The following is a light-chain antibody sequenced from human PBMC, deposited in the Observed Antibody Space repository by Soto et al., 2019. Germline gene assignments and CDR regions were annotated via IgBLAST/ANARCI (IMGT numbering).Light chain of an antibody. CDR1: NSNIGSQY. J-gene: IGLJ2*01. CDR3: GTWDGSLSVVV. CDR2: DND. V-gene: IGLV1-51*01. Sequence: QSVLTQPPSVSAPPGQTVSISCSGSNSNIGSQYISWFQQFPGAAPKLLIYDNDKRPSGIPDRFSGSKSGTSATLGITGLQTGDEADYYCGTWDGSLSVVVFGGGTKLTVL.